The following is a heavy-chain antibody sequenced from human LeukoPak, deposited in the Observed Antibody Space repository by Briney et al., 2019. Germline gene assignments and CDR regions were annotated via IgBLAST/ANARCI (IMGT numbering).Heavy chain of an antibody. CDR2: MKPGGSEI. J-gene: IGHJ3*02. V-gene: IGHV3-7*01. Sequence: QTGGPLTLPCTASGYIFVDYYETWLRQAPGKGLEWVAYMKPGGSEIYYLDSVKGRFTISRDNTKNLLYLQMNSLRAEDTATYYCTRGVYAFDIWGQGTMVTVSS. CDR3: TRGVYAFDI. CDR1: GYIFVDYY.